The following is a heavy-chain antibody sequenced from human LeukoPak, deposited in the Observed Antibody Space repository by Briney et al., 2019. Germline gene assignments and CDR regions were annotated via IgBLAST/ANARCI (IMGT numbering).Heavy chain of an antibody. Sequence: PSETLSLTCTVSGGSISGYFWTWIRQPAGKGLEWIERIYSSGSNNYNPSLKSRVTMSLDTSKNHFSLNLTSVTAADTAVYYCAREPTSGREPTSGRPLDYWGQGTLVTVSS. CDR1: GGSISGYF. J-gene: IGHJ4*02. CDR2: IYSSGSN. D-gene: IGHD5-12*01. CDR3: AREPTSGREPTSGRPLDY. V-gene: IGHV4-4*07.